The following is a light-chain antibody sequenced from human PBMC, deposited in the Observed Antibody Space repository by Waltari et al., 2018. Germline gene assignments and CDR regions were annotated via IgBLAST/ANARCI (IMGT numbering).Light chain of an antibody. Sequence: DIQMTQSPSSLSASVGDRVTVTCRASQRISIHLNWYHQKPGKAPKLLIYAASTLQSGIPSRFSGSGSGTDLTLTISSLQPEDFATYFCQQNYNTPPWTFGQGTRVEIK. CDR3: QQNYNTPPWT. J-gene: IGKJ1*01. V-gene: IGKV1-39*01. CDR2: AAS. CDR1: QRISIH.